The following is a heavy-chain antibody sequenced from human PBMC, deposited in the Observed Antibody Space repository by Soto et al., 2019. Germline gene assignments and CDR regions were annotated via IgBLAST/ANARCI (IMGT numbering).Heavy chain of an antibody. Sequence: GGSLRLSCAASGFIFTNYAMNWVRQAPGKGLEWVSVIGGRGNSAYYADSVQGRFTISRDNSKNTLSPQMSSLTADDTAIYYCVREGRGSFDFWGRGTMVTVSS. CDR1: GFIFTNYA. CDR2: IGGRGNSA. D-gene: IGHD5-12*01. J-gene: IGHJ3*01. V-gene: IGHV3-23*01. CDR3: VREGRGSFDF.